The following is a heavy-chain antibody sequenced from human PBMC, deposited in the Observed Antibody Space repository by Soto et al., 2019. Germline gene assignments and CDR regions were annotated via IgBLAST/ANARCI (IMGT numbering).Heavy chain of an antibody. CDR1: GGSISSGGYY. V-gene: IGHV4-31*03. Sequence: SETLSLTCTVSGGSISSGGYYWSWIRQHPGKGLEWIGYIYYSGSTYYNPSLKSRVTISVDTSKNQFSLKLSSVTAADTAVYYCARIIAAAGFFIDYWGQGTLVTVSS. J-gene: IGHJ4*02. CDR2: IYYSGST. D-gene: IGHD6-13*01. CDR3: ARIIAAAGFFIDY.